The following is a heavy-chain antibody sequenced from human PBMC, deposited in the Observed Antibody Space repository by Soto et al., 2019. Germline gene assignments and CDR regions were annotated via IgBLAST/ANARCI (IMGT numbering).Heavy chain of an antibody. D-gene: IGHD6-13*01. CDR1: GGNIISYY. CDR3: ARDPSLSGSSWYGGFDP. Sequence: PSETLSVTCTVAGGNIISYYWSWIRKNPGKGLEWIGYIYYSGSTNYNPSLKSRVTISVDTSKNQFSLKLSSVTAADTAVYYCARDPSLSGSSWYGGFDPWGQGTLVTVSS. CDR2: IYYSGST. V-gene: IGHV4-59*01. J-gene: IGHJ5*02.